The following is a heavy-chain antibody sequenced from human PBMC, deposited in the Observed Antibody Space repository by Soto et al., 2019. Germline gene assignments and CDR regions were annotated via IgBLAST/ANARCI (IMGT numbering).Heavy chain of an antibody. CDR3: ARRDYSSSFHYYYYYMDV. D-gene: IGHD6-6*01. Sequence: ASVKVSCKASGYTFTSYGISWVRQAPGQGLEWMGWISAYNGNTNYAQKLQGRVTMTTDTSTSTAYMELRSLRSDDTAVYYCARRDYSSSFHYYYYYMDVWGKGTTVTVSS. J-gene: IGHJ6*03. CDR2: ISAYNGNT. CDR1: GYTFTSYG. V-gene: IGHV1-18*01.